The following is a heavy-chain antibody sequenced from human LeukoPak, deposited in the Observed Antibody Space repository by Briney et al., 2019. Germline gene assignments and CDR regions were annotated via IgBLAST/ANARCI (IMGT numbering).Heavy chain of an antibody. CDR3: AREVASGSWDY. V-gene: IGHV1-2*02. D-gene: IGHD3-10*01. CDR2: MNPNSGGT. J-gene: IGHJ4*02. CDR1: GYTFTGYY. Sequence: KPGASVKVSCKASGYTFTGYYIHWVRQAPGQGLEWMGWMNPNSGGTNYAQKFQGRVTTTRDTSISTAYVDLTSLRSDDTAVYYCAREVASGSWDYWGQGTLVTFSS.